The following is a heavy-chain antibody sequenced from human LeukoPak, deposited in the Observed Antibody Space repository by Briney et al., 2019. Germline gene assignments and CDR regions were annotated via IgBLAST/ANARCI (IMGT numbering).Heavy chain of an antibody. V-gene: IGHV1-18*01. Sequence: ASVKVSCKASGYTFTSYGISWVRQAPGQGLEWMGWISAYNGNTNYAQKLQGRVTITTDESTSTAYMELSSLRSEDTAVYYCARERGLYGSGPHAFDIWGQGTMVTVSS. CDR3: ARERGLYGSGPHAFDI. J-gene: IGHJ3*02. CDR2: ISAYNGNT. CDR1: GYTFTSYG. D-gene: IGHD3-10*01.